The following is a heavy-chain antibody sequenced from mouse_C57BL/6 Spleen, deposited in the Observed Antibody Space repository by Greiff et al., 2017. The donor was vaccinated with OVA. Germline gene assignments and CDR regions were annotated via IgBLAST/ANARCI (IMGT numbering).Heavy chain of an antibody. V-gene: IGHV3-6*01. CDR1: GYSITSGYY. Sequence: DVQLQESGPGLVKPSQSLSLTCSVTGYSITSGYYWNWIRQFPGNKLEWMGYISYDGSNNYNPSLKNRISITRDTSKNQFFLKLNSVTTEDTATYYCARGYSNYGFDYWGQGTTLTVSS. CDR3: ARGYSNYGFDY. D-gene: IGHD2-5*01. J-gene: IGHJ2*01. CDR2: ISYDGSN.